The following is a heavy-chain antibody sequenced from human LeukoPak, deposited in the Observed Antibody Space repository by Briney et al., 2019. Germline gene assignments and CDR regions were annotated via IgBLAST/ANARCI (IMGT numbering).Heavy chain of an antibody. CDR1: GYTFTSYD. V-gene: IGHV1-8*01. CDR3: ARDSWNEAGFDY. CDR2: MNPNSGNT. Sequence: ASVKVSCKASGYTFTSYDINWVRQATGQGLEWMGWMNPNSGNTGYAQKFQGRVTMTRNTSISTAYMELSSLRSDDTAVYYCARDSWNEAGFDYWGQGTLVTVSS. D-gene: IGHD1-1*01. J-gene: IGHJ4*02.